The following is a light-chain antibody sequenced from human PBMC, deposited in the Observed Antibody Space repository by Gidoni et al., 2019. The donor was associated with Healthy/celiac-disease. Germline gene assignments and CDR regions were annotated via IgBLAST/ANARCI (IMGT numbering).Light chain of an antibody. CDR3: QQSYSTPNL. Sequence: DIQMTQSLSSLSASVGDRVTLTCRASQSISSYLNWYQQKPGKAPKLLIYAASSLQSGVPSRFSGSGSGTDFTLTISSLQPEDFATYYCQQSYSTPNLFGQVTRLEIK. CDR2: AAS. CDR1: QSISSY. V-gene: IGKV1-39*01. J-gene: IGKJ5*01.